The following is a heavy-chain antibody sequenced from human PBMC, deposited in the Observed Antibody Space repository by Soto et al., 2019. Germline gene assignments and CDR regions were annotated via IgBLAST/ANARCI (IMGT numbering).Heavy chain of an antibody. D-gene: IGHD6-6*01. CDR2: ISGSGGST. CDR1: GITFSSYA. J-gene: IGHJ6*03. V-gene: IGHV3-23*01. CDR3: ATYSSSSSYYYYYMDV. Sequence: GSLRLSCAPSGITFSSYAMSWVPQAPGKGLEWVSAISGSGGSTYYADSVKGRFTTSRDNSKNTLYLQMNSLRAEDTAVYYCATYSSSSSYYYYYMDVWGKGTTVTVSS.